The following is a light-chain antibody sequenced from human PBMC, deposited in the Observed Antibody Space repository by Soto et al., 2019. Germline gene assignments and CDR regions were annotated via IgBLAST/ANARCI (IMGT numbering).Light chain of an antibody. CDR3: QQRSNWPLFT. CDR1: QSVSSS. Sequence: EIVSTQSPATLSLSPGERATLSCRASQSVSSSLAWYQHKPGQAPRLLIYGTSNRATGIPARFSGSGSGTDFTLTISSLEPDDFAVYYCQQRSNWPLFTFGPGTKVDI. CDR2: GTS. V-gene: IGKV3-11*01. J-gene: IGKJ3*01.